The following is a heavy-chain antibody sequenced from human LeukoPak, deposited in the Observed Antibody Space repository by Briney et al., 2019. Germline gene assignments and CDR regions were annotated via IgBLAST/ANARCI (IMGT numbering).Heavy chain of an antibody. V-gene: IGHV1-69*13. Sequence: ASVKVSCKASVGTFSSYAISWVRQAPGQGLEWMGGIIPIFGTANYAQKFQGRVTITADESTSTAYMELSSLRSEDTAVYYCARAESGSYSDPDEYFQHWGQGTLVTVSS. D-gene: IGHD1-26*01. CDR1: VGTFSSYA. J-gene: IGHJ1*01. CDR3: ARAESGSYSDPDEYFQH. CDR2: IIPIFGTA.